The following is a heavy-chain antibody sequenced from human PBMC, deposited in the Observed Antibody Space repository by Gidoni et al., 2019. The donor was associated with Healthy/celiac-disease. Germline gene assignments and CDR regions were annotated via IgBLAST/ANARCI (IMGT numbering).Heavy chain of an antibody. CDR3: AKDTYYGSGSYYVAHQYYFDY. CDR1: GFTFSRYA. Sequence: EVQLLESGGGLVQPGGSLRLSCAASGFTFSRYAISWVRQAPGKGLEWVSAISGSGGSTYYADSVKGRFTISRDNSKNTLYLQMNSLRAEDTAVYYCAKDTYYGSGSYYVAHQYYFDYWGQGTLGTVSS. J-gene: IGHJ4*02. D-gene: IGHD3-10*01. CDR2: ISGSGGST. V-gene: IGHV3-23*01.